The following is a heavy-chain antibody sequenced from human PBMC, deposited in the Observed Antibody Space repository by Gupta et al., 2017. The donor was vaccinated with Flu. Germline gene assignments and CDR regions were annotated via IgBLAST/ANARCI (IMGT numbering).Heavy chain of an antibody. V-gene: IGHV3-33*06. CDR3: AKSVYCAGGNCYSPAGH. D-gene: IGHD2-8*02. CDR1: GFTFSSDG. Sequence: QVKLVEPGGAVVQPGGSLRLSCSASGFTFSSDGMNWVRQAPGKGLECVAVIWDDENYKYYADSFKGLFTISRDNSQDTVYLQMNSLRAEDTALYYCAKSVYCAGGNCYSPAGHWGQGTQVTVSS. CDR2: IWDDENYK. J-gene: IGHJ4*02.